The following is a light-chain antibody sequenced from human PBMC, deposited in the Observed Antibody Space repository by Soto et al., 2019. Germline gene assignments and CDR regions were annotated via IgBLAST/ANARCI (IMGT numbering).Light chain of an antibody. J-gene: IGKJ4*01. V-gene: IGKV1-27*01. CDR1: QGIGNA. CDR2: AAS. CDR3: QKYNSAVDT. Sequence: IQMTQSPSSLSASVGDRVTISCRASQGIGNALAWYQQKPGKVPRLLIYAASTLQSGVPSRFSGSGSGTDFTLTISSLQPEDVATYYCQKYNSAVDTFGGGTKVDIK.